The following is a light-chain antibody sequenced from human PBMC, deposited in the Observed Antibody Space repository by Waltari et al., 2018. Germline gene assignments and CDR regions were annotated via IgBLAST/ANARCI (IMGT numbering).Light chain of an antibody. J-gene: IGLJ2*01. CDR1: GSAVGASDS. V-gene: IGLV2-14*03. CDR3: SSQTLDGLVL. Sequence: QSALTQPASVSGSPGQSITISCSGVGSAVGASDSVSWHQHHPGKAPQVIIYDVTNRPSGVSDRFSASKSAKTASLTISRLQPEDEADYYCSSQTLDGLVLFGGGTRLTVL. CDR2: DVT.